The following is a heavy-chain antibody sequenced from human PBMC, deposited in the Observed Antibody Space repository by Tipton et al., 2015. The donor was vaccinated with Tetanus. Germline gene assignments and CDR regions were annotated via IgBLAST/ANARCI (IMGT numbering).Heavy chain of an antibody. Sequence: QSGPEVKKPGSSVNVSCKASGGTFTSYAISWVRQAPGQGLEWMGRIIPIVDLVNYAQRFQGRLTITADKSTSTAYMELSSLTSDDTAVYFCARGGEGPWGQGALVTVSS. CDR1: GGTFTSYA. CDR2: IIPIVDLV. V-gene: IGHV1-69*04. J-gene: IGHJ5*02. D-gene: IGHD3-10*01. CDR3: ARGGEGP.